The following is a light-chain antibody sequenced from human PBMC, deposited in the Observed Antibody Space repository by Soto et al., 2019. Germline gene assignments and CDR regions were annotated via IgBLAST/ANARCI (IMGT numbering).Light chain of an antibody. V-gene: IGKV3-20*01. CDR3: QQYGSSPTWT. J-gene: IGKJ1*01. Sequence: EIVLTQSPGTLSLSPGERATLSCMASERLSSVYLAWYQQRPGQPPRLLIYGASNRATSMPGRFSGSGSGTDFTLTISRLEPEDSAVYYCQQYGSSPTWTFGQGTKVEIK. CDR1: ERLSSVY. CDR2: GAS.